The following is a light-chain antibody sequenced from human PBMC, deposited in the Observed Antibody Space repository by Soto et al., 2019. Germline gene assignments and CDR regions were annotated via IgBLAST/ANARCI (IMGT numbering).Light chain of an antibody. CDR3: QQSYSTPYT. CDR2: AAS. Sequence: DIQMTQSPSSLSASVGDRVTITCRASQSISSYLNWYQQKPGKAPKLLIYAASSLQSGVPSRFSGSGSRTDFTLTISSLQPEGFATYYCQQSYSTPYTFGQGTKLEIK. CDR1: QSISSY. V-gene: IGKV1-39*01. J-gene: IGKJ2*01.